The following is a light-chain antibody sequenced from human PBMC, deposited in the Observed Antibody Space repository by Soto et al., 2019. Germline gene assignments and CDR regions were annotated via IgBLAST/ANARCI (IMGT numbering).Light chain of an antibody. CDR2: EVS. J-gene: IGLJ1*01. CDR3: SSYTSSSTLSYV. V-gene: IGLV2-14*01. Sequence: LTQPASVSWSPGQSITISCTGTSSDVGGYNYVSWYQQHPGKAPKLMIYEVSNRPSGVSNRFSGSKSGNTASLTISGLQAEDEADYYCSSYTSSSTLSYVFGTGTKVTVL. CDR1: SSDVGGYNY.